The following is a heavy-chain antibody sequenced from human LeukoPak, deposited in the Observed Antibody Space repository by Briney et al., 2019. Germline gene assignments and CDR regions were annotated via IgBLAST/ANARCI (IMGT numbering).Heavy chain of an antibody. V-gene: IGHV3-23*01. Sequence: PGGSLRLSXAASGFTFRSDSMTWVRQAPGKGLEWVSTISNSAVSTFYADPVKGRFSISRDNSKNTLYLHMSSLSAEDTAMYYCAKDSFSTMWGPGTLVTVSS. CDR1: GFTFRSDS. J-gene: IGHJ4*02. CDR2: ISNSAVST. D-gene: IGHD2/OR15-2a*01. CDR3: AKDSFSTM.